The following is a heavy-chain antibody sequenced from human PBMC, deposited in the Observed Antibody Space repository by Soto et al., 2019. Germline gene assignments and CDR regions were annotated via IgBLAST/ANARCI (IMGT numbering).Heavy chain of an antibody. CDR2: IIPIFGTA. CDR3: ARSDRREAARRHLYYYYGMDV. V-gene: IGHV1-69*01. CDR1: GGTFSSYA. J-gene: IGHJ6*02. Sequence: QVQLVQSGAEVKKPGSSVKVSCKASGGTFSSYAISWVRQAPGQGLEWMGGIIPIFGTANYAQQFQGRVTTTAHESTSTAYMELSSLRSEDTAVYYCARSDRREAARRHLYYYYGMDVWGQGTTVTVSS. D-gene: IGHD6-6*01.